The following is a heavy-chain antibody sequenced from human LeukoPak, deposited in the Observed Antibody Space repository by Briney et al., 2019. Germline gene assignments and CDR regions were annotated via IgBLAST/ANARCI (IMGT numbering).Heavy chain of an antibody. Sequence: SETLSLTCTVSGGSISSSSYYWGWIRQPPGKGLEWIGSIYYSGSTYYNPSLKSRVTISVDTSENQFSLKLSPVTAADTAVYYCARQNSQWLLLRAPTFFDYWGQGTLVTVSS. J-gene: IGHJ4*02. CDR2: IYYSGST. V-gene: IGHV4-39*01. D-gene: IGHD3-22*01. CDR1: GGSISSSSYY. CDR3: ARQNSQWLLLRAPTFFDY.